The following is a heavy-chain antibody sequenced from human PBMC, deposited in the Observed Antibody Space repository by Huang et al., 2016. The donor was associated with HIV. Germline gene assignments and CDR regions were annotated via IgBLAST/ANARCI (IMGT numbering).Heavy chain of an antibody. CDR3: ARDRDLSSSWYHFDY. J-gene: IGHJ4*02. CDR1: GGSINSDTYY. Sequence: QVQLQESGPGLVRPSQTLSLTCTVSGGSINSDTYYWTWIRQPAGKGLAWIGHIYTSGSTKHNPSLKRLVTISVDTSKNQFSLYLSSVTAADTAVYYCARDRDLSSSWYHFDYWGQGTLVTVSS. V-gene: IGHV4-61*09. D-gene: IGHD6-13*01. CDR2: IYTSGST.